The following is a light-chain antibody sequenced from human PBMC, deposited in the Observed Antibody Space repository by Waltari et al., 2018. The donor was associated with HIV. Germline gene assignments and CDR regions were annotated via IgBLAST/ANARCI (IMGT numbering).Light chain of an antibody. CDR2: GAS. CDR3: QQYNNWPPT. Sequence: EIVMTQSPATLSVSPGERATLSCRASQSVTSNLAWYQQKPGQAPRLLIYGASTRATGIPARFSGSGSGTDFTLTIRSLQSEDLAVYYCQQYNNWPPTFGQGTKVEIK. V-gene: IGKV3-15*01. CDR1: QSVTSN. J-gene: IGKJ1*01.